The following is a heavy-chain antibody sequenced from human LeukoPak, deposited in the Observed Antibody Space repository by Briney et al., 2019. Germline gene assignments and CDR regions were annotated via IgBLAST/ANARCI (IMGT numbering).Heavy chain of an antibody. CDR1: GFNFSTYG. D-gene: IGHD1-26*01. CDR3: ARRGSGTYNFDS. Sequence: GRSLRLSCAASGFNFSTYGMHWVRQAPGRGLEWVAIIWSDASEKYYGDSVKGRFTISRDNSNNTVSLQMNSLRAEDTAVYYCARRGSGTYNFDSWGKGTLVTVSS. CDR2: IWSDASEK. J-gene: IGHJ4*02. V-gene: IGHV3-33*03.